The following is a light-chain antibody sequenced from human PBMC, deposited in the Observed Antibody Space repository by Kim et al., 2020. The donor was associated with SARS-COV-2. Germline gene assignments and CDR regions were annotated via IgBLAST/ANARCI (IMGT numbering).Light chain of an antibody. Sequence: SESVGDRVTITCRASQSINTYLHWYQQKSGKAPKLLIYAASNLQSGVPSRFSGSGSGTDFSLTISSLQPEDFATYYCQQTFTNPRTFGQGTKLEI. CDR1: QSINTY. CDR2: AAS. V-gene: IGKV1-39*01. J-gene: IGKJ2*01. CDR3: QQTFTNPRT.